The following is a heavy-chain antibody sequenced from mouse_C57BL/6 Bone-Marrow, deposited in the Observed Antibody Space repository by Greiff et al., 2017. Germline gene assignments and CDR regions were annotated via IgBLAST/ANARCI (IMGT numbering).Heavy chain of an antibody. CDR2: ISSGGSYT. Sequence: EVKLVESGGDLVKPGGSLKLSCAASGFTFSSSGMSWVRQTPDKRLEWVATISSGGSYTYYPDSVKGRFTISRDNAKNTLYLQMSSLKSEDTAMYYCARLPYYYGSSYGWFAYWGQGTLVTVSA. V-gene: IGHV5-6*01. J-gene: IGHJ3*01. CDR3: ARLPYYYGSSYGWFAY. D-gene: IGHD1-1*01. CDR1: GFTFSSSG.